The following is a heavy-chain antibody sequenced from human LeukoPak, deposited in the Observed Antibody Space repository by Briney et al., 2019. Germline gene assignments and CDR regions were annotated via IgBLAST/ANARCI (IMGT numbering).Heavy chain of an antibody. J-gene: IGHJ6*02. Sequence: SETLSLTCAVYGGSFSGYYWSWIRQPPGKGLEWIGEINHSGSTNYNPSLKSRVTISVDTSKNQFSLKLSSVTAADTAVYYCARRTEWPYYYGMDVWGQGTTVTVSS. CDR2: INHSGST. CDR1: GGSFSGYY. CDR3: ARRTEWPYYYGMDV. D-gene: IGHD3-3*01. V-gene: IGHV4-34*01.